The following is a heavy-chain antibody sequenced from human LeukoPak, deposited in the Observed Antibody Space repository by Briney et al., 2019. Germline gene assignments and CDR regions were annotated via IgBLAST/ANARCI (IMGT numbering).Heavy chain of an antibody. V-gene: IGHV1-69*13. D-gene: IGHD5-18*01. CDR2: IIPIFGTA. CDR1: GGTFSSYA. Sequence: SVKVSCKASGGTFSSYAISWVRQAPGQGLEWMGGIIPIFGTANYAQEFQGRVTITADESTSTAYMELSSLRSEDTAVYYCARDLRGLHLDWGQGTLVTVSS. J-gene: IGHJ4*02. CDR3: ARDLRGLHLD.